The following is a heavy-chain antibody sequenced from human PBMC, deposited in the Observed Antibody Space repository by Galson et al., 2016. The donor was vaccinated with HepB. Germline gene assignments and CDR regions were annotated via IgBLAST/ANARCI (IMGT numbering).Heavy chain of an antibody. CDR2: VNPNGGST. CDR1: GYAFTNYY. D-gene: IGHD3-10*01. J-gene: IGHJ6*02. V-gene: IGHV1-46*03. CDR3: ARGFHYYGSGNYRLGTIYYYYVMDV. Sequence: SVKVSCKASGYAFTNYYIHWVRQAPGQGLEWMGIVNPNGGSTTYAQKFQGRVVSTSDTPTNTVYMELSSLRSEDAAVYYCARGFHYYGSGNYRLGTIYYYYVMDVWGHGTTVTVTS.